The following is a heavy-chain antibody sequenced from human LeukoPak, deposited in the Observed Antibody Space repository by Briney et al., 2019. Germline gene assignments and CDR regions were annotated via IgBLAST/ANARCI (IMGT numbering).Heavy chain of an antibody. D-gene: IGHD1-26*01. CDR1: GFTFGDYA. CDR2: IRSKAYGGTT. V-gene: IGHV3-49*03. CDR3: TRTIWGVGATNYFDY. Sequence: PGGSLRLSCTASGFTFGDYAMSWFRQAPGKGLEWVGFIRSKAYGGTTEFAASVKGRFTISRDDSKSIAYLQVNSLKTEDTAVYYCTRTIWGVGATNYFDYRGQGTLVTVSS. J-gene: IGHJ4*02.